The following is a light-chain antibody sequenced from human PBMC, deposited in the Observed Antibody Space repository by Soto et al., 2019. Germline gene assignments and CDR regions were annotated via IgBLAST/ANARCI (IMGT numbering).Light chain of an antibody. Sequence: EIVLTQSPGTLSLSPGERATLSCRASQSVSRNYLAWYQQKPGQAPRLLMYGASNRATGIPDRFRGSGSGTDFSLIISRLEPEDLAVYYCQQYGSSRTFGKGTKVDIK. CDR2: GAS. V-gene: IGKV3-20*01. J-gene: IGKJ1*01. CDR1: QSVSRNY. CDR3: QQYGSSRT.